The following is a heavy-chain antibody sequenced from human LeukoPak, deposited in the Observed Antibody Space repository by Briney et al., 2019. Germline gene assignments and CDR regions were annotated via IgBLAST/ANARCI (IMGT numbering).Heavy chain of an antibody. V-gene: IGHV1-8*03. CDR3: ARVGPRYYGSGSLDY. D-gene: IGHD3-10*01. J-gene: IGHJ4*02. CDR2: MNQNSGNT. CDR1: GDTFTSYD. Sequence: GSVRVSCKPSGDTFTSYDINWGRHAPRQRVEWMGWMNQNSGNTGYAEKYQGRVTITRNTSISTAYMELSSMRSEDTAVYYCARVGPRYYGSGSLDYWGQGTLVTVSS.